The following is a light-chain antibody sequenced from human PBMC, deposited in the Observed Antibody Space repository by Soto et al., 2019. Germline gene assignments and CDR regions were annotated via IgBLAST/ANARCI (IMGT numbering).Light chain of an antibody. CDR3: QYLKSVPRT. CDR1: QAIRDG. J-gene: IGKJ4*01. CDR2: IXA. V-gene: IGKV1-17*01. Sequence: DIQMTQSPSSVAASLGARVTVPXRASQAIRDGVGWYPQKQGXDPKXXXVIXARLERGGPSRFSGSGSVTDFRLTISSLQPEYVANYYCQYLKSVPRTFGGGTKVDI.